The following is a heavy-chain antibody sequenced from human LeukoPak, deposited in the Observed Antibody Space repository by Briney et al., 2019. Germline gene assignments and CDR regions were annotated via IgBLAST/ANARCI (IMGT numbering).Heavy chain of an antibody. CDR3: ARGLIGDY. V-gene: IGHV4-38-2*02. CDR2: INHSGST. Sequence: SETLSLTCTVSGYSISSDYYWGWIRQPPGKGLEWIGEINHSGSTNYNPSLKSRVTISVDTSKNQFSLKLSSVTAADTAVYYCARGLIGDYWGQGTLVTVPS. J-gene: IGHJ4*02. CDR1: GYSISSDYY.